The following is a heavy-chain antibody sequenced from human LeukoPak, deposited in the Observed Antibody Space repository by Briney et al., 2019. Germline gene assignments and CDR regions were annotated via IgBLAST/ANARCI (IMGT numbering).Heavy chain of an antibody. CDR2: ISAYNGNT. D-gene: IGHD1-26*01. CDR1: GYTFTSYG. J-gene: IGHJ6*02. Sequence: GASVKVSCNASGYTFTSYGISWVRQAPGQGLEWMGWISAYNGNTNYAQKLQGRVTMTTDTSTSTAYMELRSLRSDDTAVYYCARGPGIVGATVYYYYYGMDVWGQGTTVTVSS. CDR3: ARGPGIVGATVYYYYYGMDV. V-gene: IGHV1-18*01.